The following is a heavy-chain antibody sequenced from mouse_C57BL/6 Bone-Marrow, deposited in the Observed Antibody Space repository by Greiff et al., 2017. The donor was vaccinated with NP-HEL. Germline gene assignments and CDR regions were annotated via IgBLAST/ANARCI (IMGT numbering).Heavy chain of an antibody. CDR1: GFTFSSYG. V-gene: IGHV5-6*01. Sequence: EVKLMESGGDLVKPGGSLKLSCAASGFTFSSYGMSWVRQTPDKRLEWVATISSGGSYTYYPDSVKGRFTISRDNAKNTLYLQMSSLKSEDTAMYYCERHYSNIYWYFDVWGTGTTVTVSS. CDR2: ISSGGSYT. CDR3: ERHYSNIYWYFDV. J-gene: IGHJ1*03. D-gene: IGHD2-5*01.